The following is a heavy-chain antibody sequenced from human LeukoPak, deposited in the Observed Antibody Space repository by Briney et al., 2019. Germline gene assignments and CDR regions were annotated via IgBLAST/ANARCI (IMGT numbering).Heavy chain of an antibody. CDR3: ARGGGVWQLGY. V-gene: IGHV4-59*01. CDR1: GGSISSYY. CDR2: IYYSGST. Sequence: SETLSLTCTVSGGSISSYYWSWIRQPPGKGLEWIGYIYYSGSTNYNPSLKSRVTISVDTSKNQFSLKLSSVTAADTAVYYCARGGGVWQLGYWGQGTLVTVSS. D-gene: IGHD6-6*01. J-gene: IGHJ4*02.